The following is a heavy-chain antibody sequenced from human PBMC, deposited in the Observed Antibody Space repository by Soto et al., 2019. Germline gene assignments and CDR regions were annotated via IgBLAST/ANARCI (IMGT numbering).Heavy chain of an antibody. CDR3: AREWGYYYDSSGYYLLGAFDI. Sequence: VKVSCKASGGTFSSYAISWVRQAPGQGLEWMGGIIPIFGTANYAQKFQGRVTITADESTSTAYMELSSLRSEDTAVYYCAREWGYYYDSSGYYLLGAFDIWGQGTMVTVSS. D-gene: IGHD3-22*01. J-gene: IGHJ3*02. CDR1: GGTFSSYA. V-gene: IGHV1-69*13. CDR2: IIPIFGTA.